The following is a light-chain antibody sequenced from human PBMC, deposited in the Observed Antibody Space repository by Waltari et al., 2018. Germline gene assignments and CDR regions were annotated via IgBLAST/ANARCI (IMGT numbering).Light chain of an antibody. J-gene: IGKJ1*01. CDR2: HAS. V-gene: IGKV3-20*01. CDR1: QSISKY. Sequence: EIVLTQSPGTLSLSPGERATLSCRASQSISKYLAWYQQKPGQAPRLLIYHASSRAAGIPDRFSGSGSGTDFSLSISRLEPEDFATYYCQQYNSYSRTFGQGTKVEIK. CDR3: QQYNSYSRT.